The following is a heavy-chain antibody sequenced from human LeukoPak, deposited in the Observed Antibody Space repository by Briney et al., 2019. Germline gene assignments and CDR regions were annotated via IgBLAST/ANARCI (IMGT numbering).Heavy chain of an antibody. J-gene: IGHJ6*04. CDR1: GFTFSRYG. D-gene: IGHD3-10*01. V-gene: IGHV3-30*18. CDR2: ISYDGSNK. Sequence: GRSLRLSCAASGFTFSRYGMHWVRQAPGKGLEWVAVISYDGSNKYYADSVKGRFTISRDNSKNTLYLQMNSLRAEDTAVYYCAKGLRTRVPGSDSMPDVWGKGTTVTVSS. CDR3: AKGLRTRVPGSDSMPDV.